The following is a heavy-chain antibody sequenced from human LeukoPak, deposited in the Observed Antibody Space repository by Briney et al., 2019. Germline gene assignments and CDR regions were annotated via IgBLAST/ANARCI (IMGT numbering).Heavy chain of an antibody. CDR3: ARHAYVRGVLIDY. V-gene: IGHV4-39*01. J-gene: IGHJ4*02. D-gene: IGHD3-10*02. CDR2: IYYSGST. CDR1: GGSISSSSYY. Sequence: SETLSLTCTVSGGSISSSSYYWGWIRQPPGKGLEWIGSIYYSGSTYYNPSLKSRVTISVDTSKNQFSLKLSSVTAADTAVYYCARHAYVRGVLIDYWGQGTLVTVSS.